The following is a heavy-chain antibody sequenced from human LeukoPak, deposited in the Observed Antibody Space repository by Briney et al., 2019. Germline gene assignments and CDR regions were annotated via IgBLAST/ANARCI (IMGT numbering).Heavy chain of an antibody. CDR1: EFTFSSYA. Sequence: GGSLRLSCAASEFTFSSYAMSWVRQAPGKGLEWVSAISGSGGSTYYADSVKGRFTISRDNSKNTLYLQMNSLRAEDTAVYYCAKASEWELRAFDYWGQGTLVTVSS. D-gene: IGHD1-26*01. CDR3: AKASEWELRAFDY. CDR2: ISGSGGST. V-gene: IGHV3-23*01. J-gene: IGHJ4*02.